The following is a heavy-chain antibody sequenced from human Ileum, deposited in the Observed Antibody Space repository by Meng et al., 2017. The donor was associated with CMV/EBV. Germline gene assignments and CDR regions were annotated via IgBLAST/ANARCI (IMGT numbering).Heavy chain of an antibody. CDR2: FNHYGST. D-gene: IGHD4-11*01. J-gene: IGHJ4*02. V-gene: IGHV4-34*01. CDR1: GGSFSGYY. Sequence: VQVQEWGAGLLKPSETLSLTCAVYGGSFSGYYWSWIRQVPGKGLEWIGEFNHYGSTNYNPSLKSRVTISVDTSKNQFSLNLSSVTAADTAVYYCASGKSNLEYWGQGTLVTVSS. CDR3: ASGKSNLEY.